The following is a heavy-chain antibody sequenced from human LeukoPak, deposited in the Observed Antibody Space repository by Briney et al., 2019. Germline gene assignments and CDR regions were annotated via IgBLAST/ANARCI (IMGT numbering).Heavy chain of an antibody. CDR2: ISSSSSTI. CDR3: ARSKRIAVAGTVDY. V-gene: IGHV3-48*01. D-gene: IGHD6-19*01. CDR1: GFTFSSYI. Sequence: PGGSLRLSCAASGFTFSSYIMNWVRQAPGKGLEWVSYISSSSSTIYYADSVKGRFTISRDNAKSSLYLQMNSLRAEDTAVYYCARSKRIAVAGTVDYWGQGTLVTVSS. J-gene: IGHJ4*02.